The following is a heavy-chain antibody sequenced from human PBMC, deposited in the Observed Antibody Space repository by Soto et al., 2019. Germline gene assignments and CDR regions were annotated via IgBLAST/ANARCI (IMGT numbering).Heavy chain of an antibody. Sequence: SETLSLTCTVSGGSISSYYWSWIRQPPGKGLEWIGYIYYSGSTNYNPSLKSRVTISVDTPKNQFSLKLSSVTAADTAVYYCARGLGSGSYYDSYYFDYWGQGTLVTVSS. J-gene: IGHJ4*02. CDR1: GGSISSYY. V-gene: IGHV4-59*08. CDR2: IYYSGST. D-gene: IGHD1-26*01. CDR3: ARGLGSGSYYDSYYFDY.